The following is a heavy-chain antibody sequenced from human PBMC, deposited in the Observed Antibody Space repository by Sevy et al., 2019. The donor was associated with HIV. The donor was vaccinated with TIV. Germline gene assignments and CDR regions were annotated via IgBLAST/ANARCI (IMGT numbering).Heavy chain of an antibody. J-gene: IGHJ4*02. V-gene: IGHV4-38-2*02. CDR3: ARDRKNWSSSWTGWYY. D-gene: IGHD6-13*01. CDR2: IYHSGST. CDR1: GYSISSGYY. Sequence: SETLSLTCAVSGYSISSGYYWGWIRQPPGKGLEWIGSIYHSGSTYYNPSLKSRVTISVDTSKNQFSPKLSSVTAADTAVYYCARDRKNWSSSWTGWYYWGQGTLVTVSS.